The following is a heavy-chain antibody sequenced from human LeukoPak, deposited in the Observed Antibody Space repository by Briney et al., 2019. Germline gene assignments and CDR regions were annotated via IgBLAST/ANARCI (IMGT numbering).Heavy chain of an antibody. J-gene: IGHJ4*02. CDR1: GYSFTSYW. Sequence: GESLKISCKGSGYSFTSYWIGWVRQMPGKGLEWMGITYPGDSDTRYSPSFQGQVTISADKSISTAYLQWSSLKASDTAMYYCARLARNPARSIVGATNYFDYWGQGTLVTVSS. CDR3: ARLARNPARSIVGATNYFDY. CDR2: TYPGDSDT. D-gene: IGHD1-26*01. V-gene: IGHV5-51*01.